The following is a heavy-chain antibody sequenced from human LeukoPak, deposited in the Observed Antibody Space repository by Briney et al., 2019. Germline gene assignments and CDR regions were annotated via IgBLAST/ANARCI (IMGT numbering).Heavy chain of an antibody. Sequence: SVKVSCKASGGTFSSYAISWVRQAPGQGLERMGRIIPIFGIANYAQKFQGRVTITADKSTSTAYMELSSLRSEDTAVYYCARDRLKAAMVYYYYGMDVWGQGTTVTVSS. CDR1: GGTFSSYA. D-gene: IGHD5-18*01. CDR2: IIPIFGIA. CDR3: ARDRLKAAMVYYYYGMDV. J-gene: IGHJ6*02. V-gene: IGHV1-69*04.